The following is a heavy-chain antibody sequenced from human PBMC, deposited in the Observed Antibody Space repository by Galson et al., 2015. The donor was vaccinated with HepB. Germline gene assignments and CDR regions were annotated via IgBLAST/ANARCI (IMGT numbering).Heavy chain of an antibody. V-gene: IGHV3-30-3*01. CDR1: GFTFSSYA. D-gene: IGHD3-9*01. J-gene: IGHJ3*02. CDR3: ARDRLDIRYFDWSDAFDI. CDR2: ISYDGSNK. Sequence: SLRLSCAASGFTFSSYAMHWVRQAPGKGLEWVAVISYDGSNKYYADSVKGRFTISRDNSKNTLYLQMNSLRAEDTAVYYCARDRLDIRYFDWSDAFDIWGQGTMVTVSS.